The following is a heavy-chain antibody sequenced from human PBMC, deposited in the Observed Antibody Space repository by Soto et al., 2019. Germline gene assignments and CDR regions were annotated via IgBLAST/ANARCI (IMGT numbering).Heavy chain of an antibody. D-gene: IGHD6-19*01. CDR1: GFTFSSYW. Sequence: GGSLRLSCAASGFTFSSYWMSWVRQAPGKGLEWVANIKQDGSEKYYVDSVKGRFTISRDNAKNSLYLQMNSLRAEDTAVCYCARAISGQWLVSGFDYWGQGTLVTVSS. J-gene: IGHJ4*02. CDR2: IKQDGSEK. CDR3: ARAISGQWLVSGFDY. V-gene: IGHV3-7*05.